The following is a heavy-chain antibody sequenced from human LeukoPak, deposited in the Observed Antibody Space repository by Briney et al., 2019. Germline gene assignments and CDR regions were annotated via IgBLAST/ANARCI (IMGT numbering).Heavy chain of an antibody. D-gene: IGHD5-18*01. CDR1: GFTFSTYW. V-gene: IGHV3-7*01. Sequence: GGSLRLSCAASGFTFSTYWTSWVRQAPGKGLEWVANIKQDGSEKYYVDSVKGRFTISRDNAKNSLYLQMNSLRAEDTAVYYCATTGYSYGHDIDYWGQGTLVTVSS. CDR3: ATTGYSYGHDIDY. CDR2: IKQDGSEK. J-gene: IGHJ4*02.